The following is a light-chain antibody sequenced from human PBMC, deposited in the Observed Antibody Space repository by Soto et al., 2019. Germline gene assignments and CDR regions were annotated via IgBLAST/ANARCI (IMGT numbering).Light chain of an antibody. CDR1: QSVSSH. V-gene: IGKV3-11*01. J-gene: IGKJ1*01. CDR3: KQRSHWPT. Sequence: EIVLTQSPATLSLSPVERATLSCRASQSVSSHLAWYQQKPGPSPRLLIYDASKRATAIPARFSGSGSGTDFTLTISSLEPEDFAFYFCKQRSHWPTLGQGTKVDIK. CDR2: DAS.